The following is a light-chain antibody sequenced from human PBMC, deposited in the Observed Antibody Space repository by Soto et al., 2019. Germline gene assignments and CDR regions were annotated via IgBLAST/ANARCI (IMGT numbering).Light chain of an antibody. Sequence: PGERATLSCRASQSVSIYLAWYQQKPGQAPRLLIYDASNRATGIPARFSGSGSGTDFTLTISSLEPEDFAVYYCQRRSSWPPLTFGGGTKVEIK. CDR2: DAS. J-gene: IGKJ4*01. CDR3: QRRSSWPPLT. V-gene: IGKV3-11*01. CDR1: QSVSIY.